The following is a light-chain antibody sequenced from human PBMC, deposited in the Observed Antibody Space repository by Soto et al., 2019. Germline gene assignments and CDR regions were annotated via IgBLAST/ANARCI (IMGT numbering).Light chain of an antibody. CDR3: QSYDSSIVV. J-gene: IGLJ2*01. V-gene: IGLV6-57*04. CDR1: SGSIASNY. Sequence: NFILTQPHSVSESPGKTVTISCTRSSGSIASNYVQWYQQRPGSAPTTVIYEDNQRPSGVPDRFSGSIDSSSNSASLTISGLKTEDEADYYCQSYDSSIVVFGGGTKVTVL. CDR2: EDN.